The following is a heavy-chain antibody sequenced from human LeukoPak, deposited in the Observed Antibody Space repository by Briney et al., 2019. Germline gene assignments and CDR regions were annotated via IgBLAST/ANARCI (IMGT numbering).Heavy chain of an antibody. V-gene: IGHV2-5*01. D-gene: IGHD3-22*01. CDR2: IYWNDDK. CDR3: AHRRWFYYDSSGYFPQDDY. J-gene: IGHJ4*02. Sequence: SGPTLVNPTQTLTLTCTFSGFSLSTSGVGVGWIRQPPGKALEWLALIYWNDDKRYSPSLKSRLTITKDTSKNQVVLTMTNMDPVDTATYYCAHRRWFYYDSSGYFPQDDYWGQGTLVTASS. CDR1: GFSLSTSGVG.